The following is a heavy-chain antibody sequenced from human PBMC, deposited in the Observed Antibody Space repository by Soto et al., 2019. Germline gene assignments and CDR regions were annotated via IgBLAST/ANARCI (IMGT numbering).Heavy chain of an antibody. D-gene: IGHD1-26*01. CDR3: AKVVGTTALVGIDY. J-gene: IGHJ4*02. CDR2: ISGNGGDT. V-gene: IGHV3-23*01. Sequence: EVQLLESGGGLVQPGGSLRLSCRAAGFTFSSHAMNWVRQAPGKGLEWVSSISGNGGDTYYADSVKGRYTISRDNSKNTLYLQMNSLRAEDTAVYSCAKVVGTTALVGIDYWGQGTLVTVSS. CDR1: GFTFSSHA.